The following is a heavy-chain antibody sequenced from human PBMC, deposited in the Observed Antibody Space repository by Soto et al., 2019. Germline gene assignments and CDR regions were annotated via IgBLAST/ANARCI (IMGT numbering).Heavy chain of an antibody. D-gene: IGHD6-19*01. V-gene: IGHV4-59*02. CDR2: VYYTGST. CDR3: ARSVAVPGAHIDY. CDR1: GGSVRGSY. J-gene: IGHJ4*02. Sequence: LSLTCSVCGGSVRGSYWSWIRQSPGKGLEWLGYVYYTGSTNYSPSLRSRVSISVDTSKNEFSLRLSSVTAADTAVYFCARSVAVPGAHIDYWGQGTQVTVSS.